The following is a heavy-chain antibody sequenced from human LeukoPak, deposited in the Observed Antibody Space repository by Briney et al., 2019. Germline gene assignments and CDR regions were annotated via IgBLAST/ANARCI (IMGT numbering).Heavy chain of an antibody. D-gene: IGHD3-3*01. CDR2: IRSKANSYAT. Sequence: PGGSLRLSCAASGFTFSGSAMHWVRQASGKGLEWVGRIRSKANSYATAYAASVKGRFTISRDDSKNTAYLQMNSLKTEDTAVYYCARGPLIVVFGENYYYYYMDVWGKGTTVTVSS. J-gene: IGHJ6*03. CDR1: GFTFSGSA. CDR3: ARGPLIVVFGENYYYYYMDV. V-gene: IGHV3-73*01.